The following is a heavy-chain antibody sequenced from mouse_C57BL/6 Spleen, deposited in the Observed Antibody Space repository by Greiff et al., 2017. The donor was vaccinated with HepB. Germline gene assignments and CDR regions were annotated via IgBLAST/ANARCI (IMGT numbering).Heavy chain of an antibody. CDR3: TPITTVVARAMDY. J-gene: IGHJ4*01. CDR1: GFNIKDDY. V-gene: IGHV14-4*01. CDR2: IDPENGDT. D-gene: IGHD1-1*01. Sequence: EVQLQQSGAELVRPGASVKLSCTASGFNIKDDYMHWVKQRPEQGLEWIGWIDPENGDTEYASKFQGKATITADTSSNTAYLQLSSLTSEDTAVYSCTPITTVVARAMDYWGQGTSVTVSS.